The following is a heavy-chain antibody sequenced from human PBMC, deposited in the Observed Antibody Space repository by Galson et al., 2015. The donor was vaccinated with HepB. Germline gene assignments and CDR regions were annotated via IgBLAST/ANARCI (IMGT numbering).Heavy chain of an antibody. V-gene: IGHV1-18*01. CDR2: ISAYNGNT. CDR1: GYTFTSYG. Sequence: SVKVSCKASGYTFTSYGISWVRQAPGQGLEWMGWISAYNGNTNYAQKLQGRVTMTTDTSTSTAYMELRSLRSDDTAVYYCARVSYGLLYGDTDVYFDYWGQGTLVTVSS. J-gene: IGHJ4*02. CDR3: ARVSYGLLYGDTDVYFDY. D-gene: IGHD4-17*01.